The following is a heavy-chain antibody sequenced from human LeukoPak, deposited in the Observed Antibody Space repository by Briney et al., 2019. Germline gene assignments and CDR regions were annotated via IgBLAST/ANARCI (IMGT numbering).Heavy chain of an antibody. CDR3: ARDSCSSTSCYHYYYGMDV. Sequence: PGRSLRLSCAAPGFTFSSYGMHWVRQAPGKGLEWVAVIWYDGSNKYYADSVKGRFTISRDNSKNTLYLQMNSLRAEDTAVYYCARDSCSSTSCYHYYYGMDVWGQGTTVTVSS. J-gene: IGHJ6*02. D-gene: IGHD2-2*01. V-gene: IGHV3-33*01. CDR1: GFTFSSYG. CDR2: IWYDGSNK.